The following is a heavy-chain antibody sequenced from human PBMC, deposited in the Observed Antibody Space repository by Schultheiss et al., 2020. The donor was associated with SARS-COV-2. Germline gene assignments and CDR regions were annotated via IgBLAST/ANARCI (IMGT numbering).Heavy chain of an antibody. J-gene: IGHJ6*02. CDR1: GGSISNYF. D-gene: IGHD3-10*01. Sequence: SETLSLTCTVSGGSISNYFWSWIRQPPGKGLEWIGYIYYSGSTNYNPSLKSRVTISVDTSKNQFSLKLSSVTAADTAVYYCARGGTRITMVRGVGSYGMDVWGQGTTVTVSS. CDR2: IYYSGST. V-gene: IGHV4-59*01. CDR3: ARGGTRITMVRGVGSYGMDV.